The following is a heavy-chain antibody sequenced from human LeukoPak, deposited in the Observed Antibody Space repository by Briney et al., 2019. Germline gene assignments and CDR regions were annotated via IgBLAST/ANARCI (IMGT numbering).Heavy chain of an antibody. CDR3: AKSNGYGLVDI. CDR2: IRYDGSK. J-gene: IGHJ3*02. D-gene: IGHD3-10*01. CDR1: GFTFSSYG. Sequence: GGSLRLSCAASGFTFSSYGMHWVRQAPGKGLEWVAFIRYDGSKYYADSVKGRFTISRDNSKNTLYLQMNSLRAEDTVVYYCAKSNGYGLVDIWGQGTMVTVSS. V-gene: IGHV3-30*02.